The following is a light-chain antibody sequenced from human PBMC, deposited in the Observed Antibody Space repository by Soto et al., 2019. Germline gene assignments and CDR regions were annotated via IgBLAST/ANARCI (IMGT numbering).Light chain of an antibody. Sequence: QSVLTQPASVSRSPGQSITISCTGTSSDVCNYKYVSWYQQHPGKAPKLMIYEVSNRPSGVSNRFSGSQSGNTASLTISGLQAEDETDYYCFSYTSSGTYVFGTGTKVTVL. CDR2: EVS. CDR3: FSYTSSGTYV. V-gene: IGLV2-14*01. CDR1: SSDVCNYKY. J-gene: IGLJ1*01.